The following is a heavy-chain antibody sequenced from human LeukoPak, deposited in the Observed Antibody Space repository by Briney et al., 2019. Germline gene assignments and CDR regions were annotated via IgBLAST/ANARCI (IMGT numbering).Heavy chain of an antibody. D-gene: IGHD6-13*01. Sequence: PSETLSLTCTVSGGSISSYYWSWIRQPPGKGLEWIGYIYYSGSTNYNPSLKSRVTISVDTSKNQFSLKLSSVTAADTAVYYCARDQSSSYGRSMDVWGKGTTVTISS. V-gene: IGHV4-59*12. CDR2: IYYSGST. CDR1: GGSISSYY. CDR3: ARDQSSSYGRSMDV. J-gene: IGHJ6*03.